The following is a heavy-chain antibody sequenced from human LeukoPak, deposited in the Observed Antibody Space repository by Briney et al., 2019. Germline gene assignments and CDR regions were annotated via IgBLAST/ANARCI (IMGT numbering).Heavy chain of an antibody. Sequence: SVNVSCKASGGTFSSYAISWVRQAPGQGLEWMGGIIPIFGTANYAQKFQGRVTITADESTSTAYMELSSLRSEDTAVYYCASGWVSGSYYLENFDYWGQGTLVTVSS. V-gene: IGHV1-69*13. CDR1: GGTFSSYA. D-gene: IGHD1-26*01. CDR3: ASGWVSGSYYLENFDY. J-gene: IGHJ4*02. CDR2: IIPIFGTA.